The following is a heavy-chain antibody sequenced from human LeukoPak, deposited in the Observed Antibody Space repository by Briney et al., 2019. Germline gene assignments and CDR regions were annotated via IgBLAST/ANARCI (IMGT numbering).Heavy chain of an antibody. CDR1: GGTFSSYA. J-gene: IGHJ4*02. Sequence: ASVKDSCKASGGTFSSYAISWVRQAPGQGLEWMGRIIPIYGIANYAQKFQGRVTITADKSTSTAYMELSSLRSEDTAVYYCAMDARDEGWELRYFDYWGQGTLVTVSS. CDR3: AMDARDEGWELRYFDY. CDR2: IIPIYGIA. V-gene: IGHV1-69*04. D-gene: IGHD1-26*01.